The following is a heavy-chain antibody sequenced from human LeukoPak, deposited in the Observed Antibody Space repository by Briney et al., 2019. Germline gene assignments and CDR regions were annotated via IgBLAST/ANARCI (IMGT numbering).Heavy chain of an antibody. CDR1: GFTFNTYT. Sequence: GGSLRLSCAASGFTFNTYTMNWVRQAPGKGLEWVPYISGSSGIIDYADSVRGRFTISRDNAKNTLYLQMNSLRAEDTAVYYCLRNLNWSLDQWGQGTLVTVSS. D-gene: IGHD1-20*01. V-gene: IGHV3-48*04. J-gene: IGHJ4*02. CDR2: ISGSSGII. CDR3: LRNLNWSLDQ.